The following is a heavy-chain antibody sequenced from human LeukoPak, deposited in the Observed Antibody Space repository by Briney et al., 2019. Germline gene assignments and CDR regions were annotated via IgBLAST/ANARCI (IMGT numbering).Heavy chain of an antibody. J-gene: IGHJ3*02. D-gene: IGHD6-19*01. CDR1: GGSISSGNYH. V-gene: IGHV4-39*01. Sequence: SETLSLTCTVSGGSISSGNYHWAWMRQPPGKGPEWIGSMFYSGSTYYNPSLKSRVTISVDTPNNQFSLKLSSVTAADTGVYYCARGLGAVAGRIYDGFDMWGQGTMVTVSS. CDR3: ARGLGAVAGRIYDGFDM. CDR2: MFYSGST.